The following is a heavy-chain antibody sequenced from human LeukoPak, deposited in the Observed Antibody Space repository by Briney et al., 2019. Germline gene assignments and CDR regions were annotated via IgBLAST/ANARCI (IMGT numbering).Heavy chain of an antibody. Sequence: GGSLRLSCAASGFTFSSYGMHWVRQAPGRGLEWVSVMYSEGGTNYADSVKGRFTISRDYLKNTLYLQMDSLRVEDTAVYYCARGPGAFDYWGQGTLVTVSS. V-gene: IGHV3-66*01. CDR2: MYSEGGT. J-gene: IGHJ4*02. CDR3: ARGPGAFDY. CDR1: GFTFSSYG.